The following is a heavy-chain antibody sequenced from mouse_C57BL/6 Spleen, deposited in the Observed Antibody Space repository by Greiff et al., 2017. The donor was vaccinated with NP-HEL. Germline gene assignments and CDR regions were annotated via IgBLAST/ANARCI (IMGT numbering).Heavy chain of an antibody. D-gene: IGHD2-4*01. Sequence: DVKLVESGGDLVKPGGSLKLSCAASGFTFSSYGMSWVRQTPDSVKGRFTISRDNAKNTLYLQMSSLKSEDTAMYYCARQGEDYDGNWYFDVWGTGTTVTVSS. CDR3: ARQGEDYDGNWYFDV. V-gene: IGHV5-6*02. J-gene: IGHJ1*03. CDR1: GFTFSSYG.